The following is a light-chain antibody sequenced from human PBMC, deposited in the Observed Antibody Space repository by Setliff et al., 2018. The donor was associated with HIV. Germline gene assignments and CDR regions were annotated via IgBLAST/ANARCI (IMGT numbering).Light chain of an antibody. Sequence: QSVLTQPASVSGSPGHSITISCTGTSSDVGEYDYVSWYQQHPGKAPKLIIYDVTYRPSGVSNRFSGSKSGNTVSLTISGLQAEDEADYYCSSHRDTNTLEVFGTGTKVTVL. CDR3: SSHRDTNTLEV. CDR1: SSDVGEYDY. V-gene: IGLV2-14*03. CDR2: DVT. J-gene: IGLJ1*01.